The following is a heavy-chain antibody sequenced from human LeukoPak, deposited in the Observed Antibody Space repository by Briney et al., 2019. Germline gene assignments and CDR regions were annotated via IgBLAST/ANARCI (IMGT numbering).Heavy chain of an antibody. D-gene: IGHD4-17*01. CDR2: LQYDGRAN. V-gene: IGHV3-7*01. J-gene: IGHJ4*02. CDR3: ARGVTTATYFHY. CDR1: GFTFSSDW. Sequence: GGSLRLSCAASGFTFSSDWMTWVRQAPGKGLEWQTKLQYDGRANYYISTLMRRLTLSKDDAKNSLYLEMNTLSDEDTAVYYCARGVTTATYFHYWGKGHRVRVFS.